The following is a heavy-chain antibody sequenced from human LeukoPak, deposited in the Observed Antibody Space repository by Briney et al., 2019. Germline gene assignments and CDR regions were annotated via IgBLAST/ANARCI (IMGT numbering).Heavy chain of an antibody. D-gene: IGHD3-22*01. V-gene: IGHV3-30*18. J-gene: IGHJ3*02. CDR3: AKDLREYYDKGNEGAFDI. CDR1: GFTFSSYG. Sequence: GRSLRLSCAASGFTFSSYGMHWVRQAPGKGLEWVAVISYDGSNKYYADSVKGRFTISRDNPKNTLYLKMNSMRAEDTAVYYCAKDLREYYDKGNEGAFDIWGQGTMVTVSS. CDR2: ISYDGSNK.